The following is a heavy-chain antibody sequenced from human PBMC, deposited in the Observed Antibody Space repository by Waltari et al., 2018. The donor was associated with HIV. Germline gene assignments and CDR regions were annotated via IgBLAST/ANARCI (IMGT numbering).Heavy chain of an antibody. Sequence: QVHLVQSGPEVKRPGASVTISCKGYGYIFMHFDVNWVRAAAGQGPEWLGWMNPNSGNTASPYIFEERVTMTRDVSTDTAYMEMSGLTPEDTAIYYCARNSSAKGNRYFYYGLDVWGQGTPVTV. J-gene: IGHJ6*02. CDR2: MNPNSGNT. V-gene: IGHV1-8*02. CDR3: ARNSSAKGNRYFYYGLDV. CDR1: GYIFMHFD. D-gene: IGHD3-22*01.